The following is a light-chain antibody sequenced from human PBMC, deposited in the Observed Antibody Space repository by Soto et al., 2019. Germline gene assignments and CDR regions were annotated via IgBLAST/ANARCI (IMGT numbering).Light chain of an antibody. Sequence: EIVLTQSPGTLSLSPGERVTLYCKASQRVSNSYLAWYQQRPGQAPRLLIYGAFSRATDAPDRFSGSESGTEFTLTIDRLAPEDSAVYFCQQYATSPRTFGQGTKVDSK. CDR1: QRVSNSY. V-gene: IGKV3-20*01. CDR3: QQYATSPRT. CDR2: GAF. J-gene: IGKJ1*01.